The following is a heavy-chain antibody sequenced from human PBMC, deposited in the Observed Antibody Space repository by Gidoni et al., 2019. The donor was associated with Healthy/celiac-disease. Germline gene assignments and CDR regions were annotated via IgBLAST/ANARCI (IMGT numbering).Heavy chain of an antibody. Sequence: QVQLQESGPGLVKPSQTLSLTCTVSGGSISIGGYYWSWIRQHPGKGLEWIGYIYYSGSTYYNPSLKSRVTISVDTSKNQFSLKLSSVTAADTAVYYCARGVSYDSSGYHPDAFDIWGQGTMVTVSS. CDR3: ARGVSYDSSGYHPDAFDI. CDR2: IYYSGST. D-gene: IGHD3-22*01. J-gene: IGHJ3*02. V-gene: IGHV4-31*03. CDR1: GGSISIGGYY.